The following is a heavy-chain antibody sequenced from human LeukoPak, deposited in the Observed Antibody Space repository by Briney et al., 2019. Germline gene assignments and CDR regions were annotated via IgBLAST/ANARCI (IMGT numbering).Heavy chain of an antibody. CDR3: ARGKAFDI. J-gene: IGHJ3*02. CDR2: IKQDESEK. Sequence: GGSLRLSCVASGFTFSNDWMSWVRQVPGKGLEWVANIKQDESEKYYVDSVKGRFTISRDNAKNSLYLQLNSLRAEDTAVYYCARGKAFDIWGQGTMVTVSS. CDR1: GFTFSNDW. V-gene: IGHV3-7*01.